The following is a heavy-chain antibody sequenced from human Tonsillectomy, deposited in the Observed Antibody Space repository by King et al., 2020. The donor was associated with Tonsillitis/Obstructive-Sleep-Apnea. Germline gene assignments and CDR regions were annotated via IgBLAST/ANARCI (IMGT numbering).Heavy chain of an antibody. CDR3: ARQRGGTVGDPDY. CDR2: IDPSDSYT. V-gene: IGHV5-10-1*01. D-gene: IGHD2-15*01. Sequence: VQLVESGAEVKKPGESLRISCKGSAYSFTSYWISWVRQMPGKGLEWMGRIDPSDSYTNYSPSFQGHVTISADKSISTAYLQWSSLKTSDTAMYYCARQRGGTVGDPDYWGQGTLVTVSS. CDR1: AYSFTSYW. J-gene: IGHJ4*02.